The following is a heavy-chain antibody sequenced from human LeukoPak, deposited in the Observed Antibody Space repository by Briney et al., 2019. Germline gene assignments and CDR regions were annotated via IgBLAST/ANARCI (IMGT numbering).Heavy chain of an antibody. Sequence: ASVKVSCKASGYSFTGYYMHWVRQAPGQGLEWMGWINPNSGDTKYAQKFQGRVTMTRDTSISTAYMELTRLRSDDTAVYYCAREMYKYDTDYYYVRWIDFWGQGTLVTVSS. CDR2: INPNSGDT. J-gene: IGHJ4*02. D-gene: IGHD3-9*01. V-gene: IGHV1-2*02. CDR1: GYSFTGYY. CDR3: AREMYKYDTDYYYVRWIDF.